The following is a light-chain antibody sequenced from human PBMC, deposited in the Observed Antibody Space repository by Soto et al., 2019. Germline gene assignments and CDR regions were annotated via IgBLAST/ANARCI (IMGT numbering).Light chain of an antibody. CDR1: QNVRTF. CDR3: QQHSHWPPWT. V-gene: IGKV3-11*01. Sequence: EVVLTQSPATLSLSPGERATLSCRASQNVRTFLDWYQQKPGQAPRLLIYGASNRATGIPARFSGNGSGTEFTLTISSLEPEDFAVYYCQQHSHWPPWTFGQGTRVEIQ. CDR2: GAS. J-gene: IGKJ1*01.